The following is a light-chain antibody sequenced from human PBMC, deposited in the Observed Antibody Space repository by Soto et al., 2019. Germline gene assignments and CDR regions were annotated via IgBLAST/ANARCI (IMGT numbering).Light chain of an antibody. CDR2: DVS. CDR1: SSDVGGYNY. V-gene: IGLV2-14*01. J-gene: IGLJ1*01. CDR3: SSYTSSSTPFYV. Sequence: QSARTQPASVSGSPGQSITISCTGTSSDVGGYNYVSWYQQHPGKAPKLMIYDVSNRPSGVSNRFSGSKSGNTASLTISGLQAEDEADYYCSSYTSSSTPFYVFGTGTKLTVL.